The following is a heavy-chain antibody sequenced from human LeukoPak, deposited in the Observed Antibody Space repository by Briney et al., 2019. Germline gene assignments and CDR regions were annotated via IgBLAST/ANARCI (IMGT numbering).Heavy chain of an antibody. CDR1: GYTFTSYY. J-gene: IGHJ4*02. CDR3: ARAIFGIAAAGRAYYFDY. CDR2: INPSGGST. V-gene: IGHV1-46*01. Sequence: GASVKVSCKASGYTFTSYYVHWVRQAPGQGLEWMGIINPSGGSTSYAQKFQGRVTMTRDTSTSTVYMELSSLRSEDTAVYYCARAIFGIAAAGRAYYFDYWGQGTLVTVSS. D-gene: IGHD6-13*01.